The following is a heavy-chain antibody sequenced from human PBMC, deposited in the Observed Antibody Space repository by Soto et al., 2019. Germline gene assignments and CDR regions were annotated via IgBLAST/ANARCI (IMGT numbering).Heavy chain of an antibody. CDR1: GFTFSNAW. J-gene: IGHJ6*02. Sequence: EVQLVESGGGLVKPGGSLRLSCAASGFTFSNAWMNWVRQAPGKGLEWVGRIKRKTDGGTTDYAAPVKGRFTISRDDSKHTLYLQINSLKTDDTPVYYCTTDTRQWLGTRYYYYGMDVWGQGTTVTVAS. V-gene: IGHV3-15*07. D-gene: IGHD6-19*01. CDR3: TTDTRQWLGTRYYYYGMDV. CDR2: IKRKTDGGTT.